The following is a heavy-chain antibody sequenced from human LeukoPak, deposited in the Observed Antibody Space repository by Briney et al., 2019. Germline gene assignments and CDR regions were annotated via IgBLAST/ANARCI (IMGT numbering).Heavy chain of an antibody. CDR2: INHSGST. D-gene: IGHD2-2*01. CDR1: GGSFSGYY. Sequence: PSETLSLTCAVYGGSFSGYYWSWIRQPPGKGLEWIGVINHSGSTNYNPSLKSRVTISVDTSKNQFSLKLSSVTAADTAVYYCARGWDIVVVPAAMSLDYYYYGMDVWGKGTTVTVSS. J-gene: IGHJ6*04. CDR3: ARGWDIVVVPAAMSLDYYYYGMDV. V-gene: IGHV4-34*01.